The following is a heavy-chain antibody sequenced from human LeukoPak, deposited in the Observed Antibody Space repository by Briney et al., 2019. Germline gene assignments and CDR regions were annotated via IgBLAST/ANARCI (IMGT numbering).Heavy chain of an antibody. CDR1: GGSISSSSYY. CDR3: ARGNYYGSGSYLGY. Sequence: SETLSLTCTVSGGSISSSSYYWGWIRQPPGKGLEWIGSIYYSGSTNYNPSLKSRVTISVDTSKNQFSLKLSSVTAADTAVYYCARGNYYGSGSYLGYWGQGTLVTVSS. V-gene: IGHV4-39*07. J-gene: IGHJ4*02. D-gene: IGHD3-10*01. CDR2: IYYSGST.